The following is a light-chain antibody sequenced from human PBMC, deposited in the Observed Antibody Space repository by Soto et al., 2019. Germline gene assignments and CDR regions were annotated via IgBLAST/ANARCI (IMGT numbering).Light chain of an antibody. V-gene: IGKV3-20*01. CDR2: ATS. Sequence: EIVLTPSPGTLSLSPGSRATLSCMASQSVSRTYLAWYQQKPVQAPRLLIYATSSRATGIPDRFSGSGSGTDFTLTISRLEPEDFAVYYCKQYGRSGTFGQGTKVDIK. CDR1: QSVSRTY. J-gene: IGKJ1*01. CDR3: KQYGRSGT.